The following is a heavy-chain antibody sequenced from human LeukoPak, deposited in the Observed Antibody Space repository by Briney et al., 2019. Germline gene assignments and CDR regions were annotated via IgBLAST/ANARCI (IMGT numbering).Heavy chain of an antibody. V-gene: IGHV3-7*04. CDR2: IKQDGSEK. Sequence: GGSLRLSCAAAGFTFTTYWMSWVSQAPGKGLGWVANIKQDGSEKYYVDAVKGRFTISRDNAKNSLFLQMNSLRAEDTAVYYCARALRGSVYYMDVWGKGTTVTVSS. CDR1: GFTFTTYW. D-gene: IGHD3-10*01. J-gene: IGHJ6*03. CDR3: ARALRGSVYYMDV.